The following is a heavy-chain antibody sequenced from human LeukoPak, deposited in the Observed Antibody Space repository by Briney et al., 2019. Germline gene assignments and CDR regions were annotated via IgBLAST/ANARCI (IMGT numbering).Heavy chain of an antibody. V-gene: IGHV3-30*18. CDR2: ISYDGSNK. D-gene: IGHD2-15*01. Sequence: GGSLRLSCAASGFTFSSYGMHWVRQAPGKGLEGVAVISYDGSNKYYTDSVKGRFTISRDNTKNTLFLQMNSLRAEDTAVYYCAKDLGYCGVGSCTTIDYWGQGTLVTVSS. CDR1: GFTFSSYG. J-gene: IGHJ4*02. CDR3: AKDLGYCGVGSCTTIDY.